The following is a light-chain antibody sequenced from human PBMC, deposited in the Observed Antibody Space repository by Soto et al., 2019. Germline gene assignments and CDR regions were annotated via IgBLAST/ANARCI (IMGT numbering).Light chain of an antibody. CDR1: QSVSSY. V-gene: IGKV3-11*01. CDR2: DAS. J-gene: IGKJ1*01. Sequence: EIVLTQSPATLSLSPGERATLSCRASQSVSSYLAWYQQKPGQAPRLLIYDASNRATGIPARFSGSGSGTDFTLPISSLEPEDFAVYYCQQRINWPPTFGQGTKVEVK. CDR3: QQRINWPPT.